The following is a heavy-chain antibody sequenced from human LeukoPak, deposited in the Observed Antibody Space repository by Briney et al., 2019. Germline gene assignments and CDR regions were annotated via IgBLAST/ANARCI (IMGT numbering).Heavy chain of an antibody. Sequence: ASVKVSCKASGGTFSSYAISWVRQAPGQGLEWMGWINPNSGGTNYAQKFQGRVTMTRDTSISTAYMELSRLRSDDTAVYYCARGGYSSSVYFDYWGQGTLVTVSS. CDR3: ARGGYSSSVYFDY. J-gene: IGHJ4*02. CDR1: GGTFSSYA. CDR2: INPNSGGT. D-gene: IGHD6-13*01. V-gene: IGHV1-2*02.